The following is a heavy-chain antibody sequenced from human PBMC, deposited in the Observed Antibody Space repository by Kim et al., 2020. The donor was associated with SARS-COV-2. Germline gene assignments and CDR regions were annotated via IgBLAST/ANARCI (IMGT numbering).Heavy chain of an antibody. J-gene: IGHJ6*02. D-gene: IGHD6-13*01. CDR2: IYYSGST. CDR1: GGSISSYY. CDR3: ATLIAAAGNYYYYGMDV. Sequence: SETLSLTCTVSGGSISSYYWSWIRQPPGKGLEWIGYIYYSGSTNYNPSLKSRVTISVDTSKNQFSLKLSSVTAADTAVYYCATLIAAAGNYYYYGMDVWGQGTKVTVSS. V-gene: IGHV4-59*01.